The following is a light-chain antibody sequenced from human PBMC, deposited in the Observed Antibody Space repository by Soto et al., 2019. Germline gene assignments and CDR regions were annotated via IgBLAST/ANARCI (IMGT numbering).Light chain of an antibody. J-gene: IGKJ4*01. CDR3: QQSYSTPLT. V-gene: IGKV1-9*01. CDR2: EAS. CDR1: HDISTY. Sequence: DITLTQSPALLPASEGDRDTITCRASHDISTYLAWYQQKPGKAPKLMIYEASTLQSGVPSRFSGSGSGTEFTLTISSLQPEDFATYYCQQSYSTPLTFGGGTKV.